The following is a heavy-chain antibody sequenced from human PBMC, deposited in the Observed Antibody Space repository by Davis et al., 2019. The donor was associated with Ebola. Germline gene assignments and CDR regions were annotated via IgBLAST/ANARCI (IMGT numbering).Heavy chain of an antibody. J-gene: IGHJ4*02. D-gene: IGHD4-17*01. CDR2: IKSDGSST. Sequence: HTGGSLRLSCAASGFTFSSYSMNWVRQAPGRGLVWVSRIKSDGSSTNYADSVKGRFTISRDNAKNTLYLQMDSLRAEDTAVYYCAPTTGWNYFDSWGQGTLVTVSS. CDR1: GFTFSSYS. V-gene: IGHV3-74*01. CDR3: APTTGWNYFDS.